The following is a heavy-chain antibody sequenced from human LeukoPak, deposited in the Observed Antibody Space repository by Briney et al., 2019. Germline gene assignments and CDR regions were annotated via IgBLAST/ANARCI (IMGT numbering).Heavy chain of an antibody. CDR3: VRALRYYYDAFDI. CDR2: IYYSGST. CDR1: GGSISSYY. J-gene: IGHJ3*02. D-gene: IGHD3-10*01. V-gene: IGHV4-59*01. Sequence: PSETLSLTCTVSGGSISSYYWSWIRQPPGKGLEWIGYIYYSGSTNYNPSLKSRVTISVDTSKNQFSLKLSSVTAADTAVYYCVRALRYYYDAFDIWGQGTMVTVSS.